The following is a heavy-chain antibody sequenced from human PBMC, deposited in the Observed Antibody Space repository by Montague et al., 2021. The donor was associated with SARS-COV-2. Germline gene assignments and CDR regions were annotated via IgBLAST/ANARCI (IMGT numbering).Heavy chain of an antibody. CDR1: GGSISSGSYY. CDR3: ASERAYDYGSGTYPGGFDI. D-gene: IGHD3-10*01. Sequence: TLSLTCTVSGGSISSGSYYWSWIRQPAGKGLEWIGRIYTTGRTNYNPSLKSRVTILVDTSKNQFSLKLSSVTAADTAAYYCASERAYDYGSGTYPGGFDIWGQGTMVTVSS. CDR2: IYTTGRT. V-gene: IGHV4-61*02. J-gene: IGHJ3*02.